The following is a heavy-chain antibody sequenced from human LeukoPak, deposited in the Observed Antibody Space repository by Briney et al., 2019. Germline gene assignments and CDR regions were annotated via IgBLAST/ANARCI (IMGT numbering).Heavy chain of an antibody. J-gene: IGHJ5*02. V-gene: IGHV3-66*01. Sequence: GGSLRLSCAASGFTVSSNYMSWVRQAPGKGLEWVSVIYSGGSTYYADSVKGRFTISRDNSKNTLYLQMNSLRAEDTAVYYCARTAYGDYAFLDPWGQGTLVTVSS. CDR2: IYSGGST. CDR1: GFTVSSNY. D-gene: IGHD4-17*01. CDR3: ARTAYGDYAFLDP.